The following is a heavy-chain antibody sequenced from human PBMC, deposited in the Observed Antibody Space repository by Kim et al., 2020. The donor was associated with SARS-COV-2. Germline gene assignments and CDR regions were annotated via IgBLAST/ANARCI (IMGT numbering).Heavy chain of an antibody. CDR3: ARKRDNGAYYFDY. Sequence: SETLSLTCTVSGGSVHSADYYWSWIRQHPGKGLEWIGYICYSGTTYYNPSLKSRLVISVDTSKNQFSLNLSSVTAADTAVYYCARKRDNGAYYFDYWGRG. V-gene: IGHV4-31*03. CDR1: GGSVHSADYY. D-gene: IGHD4-17*01. CDR2: ICYSGTT. J-gene: IGHJ4*02.